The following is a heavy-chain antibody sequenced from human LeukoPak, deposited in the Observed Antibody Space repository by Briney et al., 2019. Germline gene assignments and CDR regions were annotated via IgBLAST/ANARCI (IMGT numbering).Heavy chain of an antibody. D-gene: IGHD4/OR15-4a*01. CDR1: GFTFSGYP. CDR2: ISDDGGRK. J-gene: IGHJ4*02. Sequence: GGSLRLSCVASGFTFSGYPMHWVRQTPGKGLDWVAIISDDGGRKFYADSVEGRFTISRDNSKNTLFLQMNSLRAEDTAVYYCADPPNRDYWGQGTLVTVSS. CDR3: ADPPNRDY. V-gene: IGHV3-30*04.